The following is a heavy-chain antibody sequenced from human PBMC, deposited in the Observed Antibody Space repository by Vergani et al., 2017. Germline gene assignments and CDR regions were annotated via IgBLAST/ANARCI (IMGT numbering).Heavy chain of an antibody. CDR2: IWYDGSNK. CDR1: GFTFSSYG. Sequence: QVQLVESGGGVVQPGRSLRLSCAASGFTFSSYGMHWVRQAPGKGLEWVAVIWYDGSNKYYADYVKGRFTISRDNSKNTLYLQMNSLRAEDTAVYYCAKEWAYYGDYRYFDLWGRGTLVTVSS. J-gene: IGHJ2*01. V-gene: IGHV3-33*06. D-gene: IGHD4-17*01. CDR3: AKEWAYYGDYRYFDL.